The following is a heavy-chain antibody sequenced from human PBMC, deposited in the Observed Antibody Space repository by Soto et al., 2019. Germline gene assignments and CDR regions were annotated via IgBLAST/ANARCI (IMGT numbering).Heavy chain of an antibody. CDR1: GGSFSGYY. CDR3: ARMRWELLRYYGMDV. V-gene: IGHV4-34*01. D-gene: IGHD1-26*01. Sequence: PSETLSLTCAVYGGSFSGYYWSWIRQPPGKGLEWIGEINHSGSTNYNPSLKSRVTISVDTSKNRFSLKLSSVTAADTAVYYCARMRWELLRYYGMDVWGQGTTVTVSS. J-gene: IGHJ6*02. CDR2: INHSGST.